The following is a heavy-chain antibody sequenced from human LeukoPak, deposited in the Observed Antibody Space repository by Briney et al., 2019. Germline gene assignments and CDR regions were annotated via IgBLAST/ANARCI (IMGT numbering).Heavy chain of an antibody. Sequence: ASVKVSCKASGYTFTDHFIHWVRQAPGQGLEWMGWINPNTGRTNYAQKFQGRVTMTRDMSTSTVYMELSSLRSEDTAVYYCARGDYVWGSYVWGQGTLVTVSS. J-gene: IGHJ4*02. D-gene: IGHD3-16*01. V-gene: IGHV1-2*02. CDR2: INPNTGRT. CDR3: ARGDYVWGSYV. CDR1: GYTFTDHF.